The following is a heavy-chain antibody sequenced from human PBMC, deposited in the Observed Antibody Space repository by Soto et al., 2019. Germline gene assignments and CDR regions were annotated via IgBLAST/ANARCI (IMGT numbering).Heavy chain of an antibody. CDR2: ISDYNGNT. CDR1: GYTFHNYG. CDR3: ASGSESFDL. D-gene: IGHD1-26*01. V-gene: IGHV1-18*01. Sequence: QVLLMQSGPEVKKPGASVKVSCKASGYTFHNYGISWVRQAPGQGLEWMGWISDYNGNTNYAPKIQGGVTVTSDPSTATAYMELRSLRSDDTAIYYCASGSESFDLWGQGTLVTVSS. J-gene: IGHJ4*02.